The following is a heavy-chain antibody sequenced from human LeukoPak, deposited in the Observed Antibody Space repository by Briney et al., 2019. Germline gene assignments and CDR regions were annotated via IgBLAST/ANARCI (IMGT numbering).Heavy chain of an antibody. D-gene: IGHD4-17*01. J-gene: IGHJ4*02. CDR1: GGSINSGGYS. V-gene: IGHV4-30-2*01. Sequence: PSQTLSLTCAVSGGSINSGGYSWSWIRQPPGKGLEWIGYIYRSGSTYYNPSLKNRVTISVDRSKNQFSLKLSSVTAADTAVYYCARWVTTEYYFDYWGQGTLVTVSS. CDR3: ARWVTTEYYFDY. CDR2: IYRSGST.